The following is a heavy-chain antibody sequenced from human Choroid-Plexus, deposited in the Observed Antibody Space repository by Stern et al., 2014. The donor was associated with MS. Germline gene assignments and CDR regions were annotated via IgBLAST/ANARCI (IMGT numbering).Heavy chain of an antibody. D-gene: IGHD2/OR15-2a*01. CDR2: VSYDGSNK. Sequence: QLVQSGGGVVQPGRPLRLSCVASGFTFGSCAMHWVRQAPGKGLGWVAGVSYDGSNKYYADSVKGRFTISRDNSQNTLYMQMSSLRPEDTAVYYCAKDRQYLTYFFDHWGQGALVTVSS. V-gene: IGHV3-30*18. J-gene: IGHJ5*02. CDR3: AKDRQYLTYFFDH. CDR1: GFTFGSCA.